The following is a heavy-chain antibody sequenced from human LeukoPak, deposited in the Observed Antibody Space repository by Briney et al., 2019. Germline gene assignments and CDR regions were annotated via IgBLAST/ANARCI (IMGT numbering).Heavy chain of an antibody. CDR3: ARGLGSFDY. Sequence: GGSLRLSCAASGFTFRDSAMTWVRQAPGKGLQWVSLISFSGDNTYYADSVKGRFTISRDNAKDTLYLQMNSLRAEDTAIYYCARGLGSFDYWGQGTLVTVSS. D-gene: IGHD3-10*01. CDR2: ISFSGDNT. J-gene: IGHJ4*02. V-gene: IGHV3-23*01. CDR1: GFTFRDSA.